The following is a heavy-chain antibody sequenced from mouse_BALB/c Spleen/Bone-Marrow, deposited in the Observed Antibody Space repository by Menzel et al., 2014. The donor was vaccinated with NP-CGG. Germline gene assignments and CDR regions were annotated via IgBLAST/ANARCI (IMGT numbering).Heavy chain of an antibody. CDR3: ARSGSSGYHYYAMDY. J-gene: IGHJ4*01. V-gene: IGHV3-8*02. D-gene: IGHD3-1*01. Sequence: EVQLQESGPSLVKPSQTLALTCSVTGDSITSGYWNWIRKFPGNKLEYMGFISYSSSTYYNPSLKSRISITRDTFKNLYYLQLNSVTTEDSATYYCARSGSSGYHYYAMDYWGQGTSVTVSS. CDR2: ISYSSST. CDR1: GDSITSGY.